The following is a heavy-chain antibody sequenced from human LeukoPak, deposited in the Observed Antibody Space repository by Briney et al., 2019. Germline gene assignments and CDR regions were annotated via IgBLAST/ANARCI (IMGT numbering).Heavy chain of an antibody. J-gene: IGHJ5*02. Sequence: SETLSLTCTVSGGSISSGDYYWGWIRQPPGKGLEWIGSIYYSGSTYYNPSLKSRVTISVDTSKNQFSLKLSSVTAADTAVYYCARSGIFGVGLMFDPWGQGTLVTVSS. CDR3: ARSGIFGVGLMFDP. V-gene: IGHV4-39*01. D-gene: IGHD3-3*01. CDR1: GGSISSGDYY. CDR2: IYYSGST.